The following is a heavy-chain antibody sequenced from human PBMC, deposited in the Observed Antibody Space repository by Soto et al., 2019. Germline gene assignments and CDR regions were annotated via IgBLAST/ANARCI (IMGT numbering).Heavy chain of an antibody. CDR2: INPNSGGT. D-gene: IGHD6-13*01. CDR1: GYTFTGYY. CDR3: ASSIAAAGNYYYYGMDV. V-gene: IGHV1-2*04. J-gene: IGHJ6*02. Sequence: AAVKVSCKAPGYTFTGYYMHWVRQAPGQGLEWMGWINPNSGGTNYAQKFQGWVTMTRDTSISTAYMELSRLRSDDTAVYYCASSIAAAGNYYYYGMDVWGQGTTVTVSS.